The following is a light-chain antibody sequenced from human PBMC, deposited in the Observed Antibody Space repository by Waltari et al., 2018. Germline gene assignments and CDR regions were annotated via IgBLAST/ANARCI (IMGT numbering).Light chain of an antibody. J-gene: IGLJ3*02. CDR3: NSYTGSSSWV. V-gene: IGLV2-14*01. CDR1: SSDVGLYNY. Sequence: QSALTQPASVSGSPGQSITIPCTGTSSDVGLYNYVSWYQQHPGKAPKLIIYDVFERPSGVSNRFSGSKSGNTASLTISGLLAGDEADYYCNSYTGSSSWVFGGGTKLTVL. CDR2: DVF.